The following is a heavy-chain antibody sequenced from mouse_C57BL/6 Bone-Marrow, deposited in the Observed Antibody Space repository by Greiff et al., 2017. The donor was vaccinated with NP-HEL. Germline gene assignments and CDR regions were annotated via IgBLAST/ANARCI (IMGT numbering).Heavy chain of an antibody. D-gene: IGHD1-1*01. CDR3: ARSLYYGSSPFAY. J-gene: IGHJ3*01. Sequence: VMLVESGPELVKPGASVKLSCKASGYTFTSYDINWVKQRPGQGLEWIGWLYPRDGSTKYNEKFKGKATLTVDTSSSTAYMELHSLTSEDSAVYFCARSLYYGSSPFAYWGQGTLVTVSA. CDR1: GYTFTSYD. V-gene: IGHV1-85*01. CDR2: LYPRDGST.